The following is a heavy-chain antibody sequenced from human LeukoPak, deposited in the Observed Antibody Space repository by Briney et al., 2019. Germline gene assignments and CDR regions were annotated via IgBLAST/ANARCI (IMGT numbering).Heavy chain of an antibody. CDR2: ISSNGGIT. Sequence: GGSLRLSCSASGFTFSNYAMHWVRQAPGKGLEYVSDISSNGGITYYADSVKGRFTVSRDNSKNMLYLQMNSLRAEDAAVYYCVKDKYPVVVAATLDYWGQGILVTVSS. CDR3: VKDKYPVVVAATLDY. CDR1: GFTFSNYA. D-gene: IGHD2-15*01. J-gene: IGHJ4*02. V-gene: IGHV3-64D*09.